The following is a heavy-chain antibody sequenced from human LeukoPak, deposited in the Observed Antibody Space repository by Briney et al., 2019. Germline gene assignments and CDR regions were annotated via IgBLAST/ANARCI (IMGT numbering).Heavy chain of an antibody. CDR1: GDSIRTQNYY. J-gene: IGHJ6*02. CDR2: IHYSGST. V-gene: IGHV4-61*01. CDR3: ARDYSSSSYYCYGMDV. D-gene: IGHD6-6*01. Sequence: PSETLSLTCTVSGDSIRTQNYYWSWIRQPPEKGLEWIGYIHYSGSTNYNPSLKSRVTISVDTSKNQFSLKLSSVTAADTAVYYCARDYSSSSYYCYGMDVWGQGTTVTVSS.